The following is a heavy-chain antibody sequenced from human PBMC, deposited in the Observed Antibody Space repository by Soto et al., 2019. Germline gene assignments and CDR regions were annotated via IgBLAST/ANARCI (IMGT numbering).Heavy chain of an antibody. CDR1: GGTFSSYT. CDR2: IIPILGIA. V-gene: IGHV1-69*02. CDR3: AHIGAKHYGMDV. D-gene: IGHD5-12*01. Sequence: QVQLVQSGAEVKKPGSSVKVSCKASGGTFSSYTISWVRQAPGQGLEWMGRIIPILGIANYAQKFQGRVTITAAEATSTANVELSRLGSGDTAVYYCAHIGAKHYGMDVWGQGTTVTVSS. J-gene: IGHJ6*02.